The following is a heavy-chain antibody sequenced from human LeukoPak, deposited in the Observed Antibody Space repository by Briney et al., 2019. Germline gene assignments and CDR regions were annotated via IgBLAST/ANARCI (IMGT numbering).Heavy chain of an antibody. J-gene: IGHJ3*02. V-gene: IGHV4-59*08. Sequence: SETLSLTCTVSGGSISSYYWSWIRQPPGKGLEWIGYIYYSGSTNYNPSLKSRVTISVDTSKNQFSLKLSSVTAADTAVYHCARLGSFAFDIWGQGTMVTVSS. CDR3: ARLGSFAFDI. CDR2: IYYSGST. D-gene: IGHD2-15*01. CDR1: GGSISSYY.